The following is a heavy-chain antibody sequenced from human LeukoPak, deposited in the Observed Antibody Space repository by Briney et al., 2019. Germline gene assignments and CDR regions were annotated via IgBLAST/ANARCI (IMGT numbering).Heavy chain of an antibody. Sequence: SETLSLTCTVSGYSISSGYYWGWTRQPPGKGLGGIGSIYHSGSTYYNPSLKSRVTISVDASKNQFSLKVSSVTAADTAVYYCARGESSASNWFDPWGQGTLVTVSS. J-gene: IGHJ5*02. CDR3: ARGESSASNWFDP. CDR1: GYSISSGYY. CDR2: IYHSGST. D-gene: IGHD3-22*01. V-gene: IGHV4-38-2*02.